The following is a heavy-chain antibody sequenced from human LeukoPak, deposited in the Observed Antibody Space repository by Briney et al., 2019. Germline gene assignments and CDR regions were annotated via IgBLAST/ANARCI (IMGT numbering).Heavy chain of an antibody. J-gene: IGHJ4*02. CDR3: VTEYYGAYNY. Sequence: GGSLRLSCAASGFSFTNAWMSWVRQAPGKGLEWVGHIRSNTDGGTTDYIAPVKGRFSISRDDSKDTVSMQMNSPKTEDTAVYFCVTEYYGAYNYWGQGTLVTVSS. CDR1: GFSFTNAW. D-gene: IGHD4-17*01. CDR2: IRSNTDGGTT. V-gene: IGHV3-15*01.